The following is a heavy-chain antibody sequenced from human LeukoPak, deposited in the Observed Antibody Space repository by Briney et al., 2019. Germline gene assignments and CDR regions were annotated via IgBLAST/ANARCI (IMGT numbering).Heavy chain of an antibody. CDR2: ISAYNSNT. Sequence: ASVKVSCKASGYTFTSYGISWVRQAPGQGLEWMGWISAYNSNTNYAQKFQGRVTITADESTSTAYMELSSLRSEDTAVYYCARRGLSTVTTGYGMDVWGQGTTVTVSS. J-gene: IGHJ6*02. CDR1: GYTFTSYG. V-gene: IGHV1-18*01. CDR3: ARRGLSTVTTGYGMDV. D-gene: IGHD4-17*01.